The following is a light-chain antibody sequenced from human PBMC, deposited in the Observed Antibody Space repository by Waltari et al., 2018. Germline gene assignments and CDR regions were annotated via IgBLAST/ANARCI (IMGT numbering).Light chain of an antibody. J-gene: IGKJ3*01. CDR1: QSVLYSSNNKNY. V-gene: IGKV4-1*01. CDR3: QQYYSTLLT. Sequence: DIVMTQSLDSLAVSLGERATINCKSSQSVLYSSNNKNYLAWYQQKPGQPPKLLIYWASTRESRVPDRFSGSGSGTDFTLTISSLQAEDVAVYYCQQYYSTLLTFGPGTKVDIK. CDR2: WAS.